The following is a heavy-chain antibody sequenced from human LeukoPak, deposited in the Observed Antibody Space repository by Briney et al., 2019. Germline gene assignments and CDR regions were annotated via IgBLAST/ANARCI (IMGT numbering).Heavy chain of an antibody. V-gene: IGHV1-69*05. CDR2: IIPIFGTA. CDR1: GGTFSGYA. Sequence: ASVKVSCKASGGTFSGYAISWVRQAPGQGLEWMGGIIPIFGTANYAQKFQGRVTITTDESTSTAYMELSSLRSEDTAVYYCARKGHPGYCSGGSCPFDYWGQGTLVTVSS. D-gene: IGHD2-15*01. CDR3: ARKGHPGYCSGGSCPFDY. J-gene: IGHJ4*02.